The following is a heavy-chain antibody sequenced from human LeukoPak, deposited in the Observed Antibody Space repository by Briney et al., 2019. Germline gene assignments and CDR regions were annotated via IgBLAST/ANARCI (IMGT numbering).Heavy chain of an antibody. CDR3: ARDQECFDY. D-gene: IGHD2/OR15-2a*01. V-gene: IGHV1-46*01. J-gene: IGHJ4*02. CDR1: GYTFTSNY. CDR2: IYPRDGST. Sequence: ASVKVSCKASGYTFTSNYIHWVRQAPGQGLEWMGMIYPRDGSTSYAQKFQGRVTVTRDTSTSTVHMELSGLRSEDTAVYYCARDQECFDYWSQGTLVTVSS.